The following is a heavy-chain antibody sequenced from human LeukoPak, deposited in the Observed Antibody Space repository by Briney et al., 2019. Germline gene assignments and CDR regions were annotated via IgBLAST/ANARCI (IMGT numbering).Heavy chain of an antibody. V-gene: IGHV3-21*04. CDR3: ASTPCSGGSCHGNYYYYMDV. Sequence: GGSLRLSCAASGFTFSSYSMNWVRQAPGKGLEWVSSISSSSSYIYYADSVKGRFTISRDNAKNSLYLQMNSLRAEDTAVYYCASTPCSGGSCHGNYYYYMDVWGKGTTVTVSS. J-gene: IGHJ6*03. CDR1: GFTFSSYS. CDR2: ISSSSSYI. D-gene: IGHD2-15*01.